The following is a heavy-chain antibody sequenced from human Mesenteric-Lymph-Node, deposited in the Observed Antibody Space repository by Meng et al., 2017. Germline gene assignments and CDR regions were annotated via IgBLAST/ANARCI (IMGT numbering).Heavy chain of an antibody. CDR2: INHSGST. V-gene: IGHV4-34*01. Sequence: SETLSLTCAVYGGSFSGYYWSWIRQPPGKGLEWIGEINHSGSTNYNPSLKSRVTISVDTSKNQFSLKLSSVTAADTAVYYCARGLVDYWAQGTLVTVSS. CDR3: ARGLVDY. J-gene: IGHJ4*02. CDR1: GGSFSGYY.